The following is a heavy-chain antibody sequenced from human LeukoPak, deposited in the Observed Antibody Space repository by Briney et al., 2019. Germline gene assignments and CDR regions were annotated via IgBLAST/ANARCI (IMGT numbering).Heavy chain of an antibody. V-gene: IGHV3-48*04. D-gene: IGHD3-22*01. CDR2: ISSSSSTV. Sequence: GGSLRLSCAASGYTFSSYTMNWVRQAPGKGLEWLSYISSSSSTVYYADSVKGRFTISRDNAKNSLYLQMNSLRAEDTAVYYCARVNYYDSSGCFGYWGQGTLVTVSS. CDR3: ARVNYYDSSGCFGY. J-gene: IGHJ4*02. CDR1: GYTFSSYT.